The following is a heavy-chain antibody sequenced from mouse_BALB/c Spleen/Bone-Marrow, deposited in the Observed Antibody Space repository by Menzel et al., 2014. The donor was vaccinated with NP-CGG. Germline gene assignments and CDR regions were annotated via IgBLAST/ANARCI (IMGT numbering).Heavy chain of an antibody. J-gene: IGHJ2*01. CDR3: ARRDDGYVFFDY. CDR2: INPSSGHT. CDR1: GYTFTTYT. Sequence: QVQLQQSGAELARPGASVKMSCRASGYTFTTYTIHWVRQRPGQGLEWIGYINPSSGHTNYIQKFKDKATLTADKSSSTAYMQLSSLTSEDSAVYYCARRDDGYVFFDYWGQGTTLTVSS. V-gene: IGHV1-4*01. D-gene: IGHD2-3*01.